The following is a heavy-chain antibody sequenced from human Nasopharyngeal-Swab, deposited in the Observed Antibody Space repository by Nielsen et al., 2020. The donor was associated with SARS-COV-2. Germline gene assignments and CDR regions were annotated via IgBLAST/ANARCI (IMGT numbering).Heavy chain of an antibody. CDR3: ARGTQLRYFDWLDY. CDR2: IYSGGST. D-gene: IGHD3-9*01. V-gene: IGHV3-53*01. J-gene: IGHJ4*02. CDR1: GFTVSSNY. Sequence: GGSLRLSCAASGFTVSSNYMSWVRQAPGKGLEWVSVIYSGGSTYYADSVKGRFTISRDNAKNSLYLQMNSLRAEDTAVYYCARGTQLRYFDWLDYWGQGTLVTVS.